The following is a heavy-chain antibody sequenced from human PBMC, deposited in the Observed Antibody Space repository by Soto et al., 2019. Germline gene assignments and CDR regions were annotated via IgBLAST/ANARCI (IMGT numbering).Heavy chain of an antibody. Sequence: PGRSLRPSCPPSGFPFSSYAMRWVRQAPGKGLEWVSAISGSGGSTYYADSVKGRFTISRDNSKNTLYLQMNSLRAEDTAVYYCAKPKIVVVVAAIQHEDDYWGQGTLVTVSS. CDR3: AKPKIVVVVAAIQHEDDY. V-gene: IGHV3-23*01. D-gene: IGHD2-15*01. CDR1: GFPFSSYA. CDR2: ISGSGGST. J-gene: IGHJ4*02.